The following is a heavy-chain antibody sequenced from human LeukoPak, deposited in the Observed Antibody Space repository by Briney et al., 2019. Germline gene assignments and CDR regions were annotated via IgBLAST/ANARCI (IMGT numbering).Heavy chain of an antibody. CDR2: INPNSGGT. CDR3: ASSLMRDIVVVPAASAAFDI. J-gene: IGHJ3*02. D-gene: IGHD2-2*01. Sequence: ASLKVSCKASGYTFIGYYMHWVRQAPGQGLEWMGRINPNSGGTDYAQKFQGRVTMTRDTSISTAYLEFSSLRSDDTAVYYCASSLMRDIVVVPAASAAFDIWGQGTMVTVSS. CDR1: GYTFIGYY. V-gene: IGHV1-2*06.